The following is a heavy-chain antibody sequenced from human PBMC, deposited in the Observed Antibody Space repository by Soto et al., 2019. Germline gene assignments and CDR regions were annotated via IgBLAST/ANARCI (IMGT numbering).Heavy chain of an antibody. D-gene: IGHD2-2*01. CDR1: GGTFRSYA. CDR3: ASDQVSCYVIKLLCFYNMDV. J-gene: IGHJ6*02. V-gene: IGHV1-69*12. Sequence: QVQLVQSGAEVKKPGSSVKVSCKASGGTFRSYAISWVRQAPGQGLEWMGGIIPIFGTENYAQKFQGRVTITADESTSTADMGLSSLRSEDPAAYYCASDQVSCYVIKLLCFYNMDVWGQGTAVTVSS. CDR2: IIPIFGTE.